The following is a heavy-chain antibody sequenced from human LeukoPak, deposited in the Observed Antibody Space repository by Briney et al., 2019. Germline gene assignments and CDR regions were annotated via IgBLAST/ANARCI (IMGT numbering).Heavy chain of an antibody. D-gene: IGHD1-14*01. CDR2: IWYDGSNK. CDR1: GFTFSSYG. J-gene: IGHJ6*02. Sequence: PGGSLRLSCAASGFTFSSYGMHWVRQAPGKGLEWVAVIWYDGSNKYYADSVKGRFTISRDNSKNTNTLFLQMDSLRAEDTAVYYCAKEPDGMDVWGQGTTVTVSS. V-gene: IGHV3-33*06. CDR3: AKEPDGMDV.